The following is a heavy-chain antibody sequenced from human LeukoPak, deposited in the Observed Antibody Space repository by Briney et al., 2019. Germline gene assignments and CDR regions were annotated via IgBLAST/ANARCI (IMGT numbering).Heavy chain of an antibody. CDR3: AKFNYHAPYF. CDR2: IDSTTGGS. CDR1: GFPFSSYS. V-gene: IGHV3-23*01. J-gene: IGHJ4*02. D-gene: IGHD5-24*01. Sequence: GGSLRLSCAASGFPFSSYSMSWVRQAPGKGLEWVSTIDSTTGGSYYADSVKGRFIISRDNSQNTLYLHLNSLRADDTAVYYCAKFNYHAPYFWGQGTLVTVSS.